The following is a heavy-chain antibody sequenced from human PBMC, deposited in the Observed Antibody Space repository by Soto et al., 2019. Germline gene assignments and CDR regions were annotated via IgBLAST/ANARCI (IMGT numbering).Heavy chain of an antibody. CDR3: ARHGGNAQFDY. Sequence: QVQLVESGGGVVQPGRSLRLSCAASGFTFSSYGMHWVRQAPGKGLEWVAVIWYDGSNKYYADSVKGRFTISRDNSKNTLYLQMNSLRAEDTAVYYCARHGGNAQFDYWGQGTLVTVSS. CDR2: IWYDGSNK. J-gene: IGHJ4*02. CDR1: GFTFSSYG. V-gene: IGHV3-33*01. D-gene: IGHD2-15*01.